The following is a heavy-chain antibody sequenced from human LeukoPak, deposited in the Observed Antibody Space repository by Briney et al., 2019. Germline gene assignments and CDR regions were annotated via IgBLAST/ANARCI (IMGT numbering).Heavy chain of an antibody. CDR1: GFTFSSYA. V-gene: IGHV3-23*01. CDR2: ISESGGST. D-gene: IGHD6-13*01. J-gene: IGHJ6*02. CDR3: AKAGYSSSPDRFYYGMDV. Sequence: GGSLRLSCAASGFTFSSYAMNWVRQAPGKGLERVSAISESGGSTYYADSVKGRFTISRDNSKNTLYLQMNSLRAEDTAVYYCAKAGYSSSPDRFYYGMDVWGQGTTVTVSS.